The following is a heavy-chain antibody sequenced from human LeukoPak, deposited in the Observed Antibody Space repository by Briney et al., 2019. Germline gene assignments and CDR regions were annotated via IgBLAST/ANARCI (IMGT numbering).Heavy chain of an antibody. CDR2: ISGGVSST. J-gene: IGHJ5*02. CDR3: AKEWDPVFDP. D-gene: IGHD1-26*01. V-gene: IGHV3-23*01. CDR1: GFTFSNYA. Sequence: PGGSLRLSCAASGFTFSNYAMSWVRQAPGKGLEWVSTISGGVSSTYYADSLKGRFTISRDNSKSTLYLQMNRLTAADTAVYYCAKEWDPVFDPWGQGTLVTVSS.